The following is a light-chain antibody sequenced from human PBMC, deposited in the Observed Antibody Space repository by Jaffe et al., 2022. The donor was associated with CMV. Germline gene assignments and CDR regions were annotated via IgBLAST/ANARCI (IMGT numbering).Light chain of an antibody. J-gene: IGKJ1*01. CDR1: QSIDSW. CDR2: KAS. CDR3: QHYNSYPWT. Sequence: DIQMAQSPSTLSASVGDRVTITCRASQSIDSWLAWYQQKAGKAPKLLIYKASTLESGVPSRFSGSGSGTEFTLTISSLQPDDFATYYCQHYNSYPWTFGQGTKVEIK. V-gene: IGKV1-5*03.